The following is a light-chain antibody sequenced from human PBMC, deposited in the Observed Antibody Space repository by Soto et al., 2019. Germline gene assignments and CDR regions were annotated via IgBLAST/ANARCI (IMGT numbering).Light chain of an antibody. CDR3: CSYAGSSTYVV. V-gene: IGLV2-23*01. CDR2: EGS. J-gene: IGLJ2*01. Sequence: QSALTQPASVSGSPGQTITISCTGTSSDVGSYNLVSWYQQHPGKAPKLMIYEGSKRPSGVSNRFSGSKSGNTASLTISGLQDEDEADDYCCSYAGSSTYVVFGGGTKLTVL. CDR1: SSDVGSYNL.